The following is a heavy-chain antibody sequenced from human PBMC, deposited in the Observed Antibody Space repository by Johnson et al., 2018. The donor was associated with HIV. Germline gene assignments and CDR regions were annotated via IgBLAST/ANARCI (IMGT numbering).Heavy chain of an antibody. CDR2: ISWNSGSI. CDR3: AKDASTLGGDAFDI. Sequence: LLVESGGGLVQPGRSLRLSCAASVFTFDDYAMHWVRQSPGKGLEWVSGISWNSGSIGYADSVKGRFTISRDNAKNSLYLQMNSLRAEDMALYYCAKDASTLGGDAFDIWGQGTMVTVSS. V-gene: IGHV3-9*03. J-gene: IGHJ3*02. D-gene: IGHD3-16*01. CDR1: VFTFDDYA.